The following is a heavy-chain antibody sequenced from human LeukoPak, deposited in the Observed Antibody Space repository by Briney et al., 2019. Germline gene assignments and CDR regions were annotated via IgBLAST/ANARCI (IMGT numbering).Heavy chain of an antibody. CDR2: IRYDGSNK. CDR1: GFTFSSYG. V-gene: IGHV3-30*02. Sequence: GGSLRLSCAASGFTFSSYGMHWVRQAPGKGLERVAFIRYDGSNKYYADSVKGRFTISRDNSKNTLYLQMNSLRAEDTAVYYCAGAVAGTVRFDYWGQGTLVTVSS. CDR3: AGAVAGTVRFDY. D-gene: IGHD6-19*01. J-gene: IGHJ4*02.